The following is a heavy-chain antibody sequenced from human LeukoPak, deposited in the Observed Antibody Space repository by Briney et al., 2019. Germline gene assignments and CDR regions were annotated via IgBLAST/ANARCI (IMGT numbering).Heavy chain of an antibody. Sequence: GGSLRLSCAASGFTFSSYAMSWVRQAPGKGLEWVSAISGSGGSTYYADSVKGRFTISRDNSKNTLYLQMNSLRAEDTAVYYCTIIMDFWSGSHFDYWGQGTLVTVSS. CDR2: ISGSGGST. CDR3: TIIMDFWSGSHFDY. V-gene: IGHV3-23*01. CDR1: GFTFSSYA. D-gene: IGHD3-3*01. J-gene: IGHJ4*02.